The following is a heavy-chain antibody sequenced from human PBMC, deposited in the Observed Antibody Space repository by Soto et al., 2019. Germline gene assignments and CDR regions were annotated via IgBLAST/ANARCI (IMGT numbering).Heavy chain of an antibody. CDR1: GFTFNKYG. CDR2: ISYDGSYE. D-gene: IGHD1-26*01. Sequence: QVQLVESGGAVGQPGGSLRLSCAASGFTFNKYGIHWVRQAPGKGLEGVARISYDGSYEYYSDSVKGRVTISRDNSKNNVDLLMNSLTVEDKGVYYCARDSSFGRVGYFDHWGQGALVLVSS. J-gene: IGHJ4*02. CDR3: ARDSSFGRVGYFDH. V-gene: IGHV3-33*01.